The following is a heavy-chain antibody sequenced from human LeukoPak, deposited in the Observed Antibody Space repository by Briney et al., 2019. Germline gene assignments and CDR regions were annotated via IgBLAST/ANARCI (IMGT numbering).Heavy chain of an antibody. Sequence: GGSLRLSCAASGFTFRSYGMHWVRQAPGKGLEWVTFIYYDGSNKNYADSVKGRFTISRDNSKNTLYLQMNRLRTEDTAVYYCATGNAITSIRGVQAFGIWGQGTLVTVSS. J-gene: IGHJ3*02. D-gene: IGHD3-10*01. CDR3: ATGNAITSIRGVQAFGI. CDR1: GFTFRSYG. CDR2: IYYDGSNK. V-gene: IGHV3-30*02.